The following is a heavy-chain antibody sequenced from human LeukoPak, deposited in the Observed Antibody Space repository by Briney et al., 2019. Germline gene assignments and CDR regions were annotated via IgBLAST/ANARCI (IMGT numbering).Heavy chain of an antibody. CDR3: ARDRTTVTAPFDY. J-gene: IGHJ4*02. CDR2: IYSGGST. Sequence: PGGSLRLSCAASGFTVSSNYMSWVRQAPGKGLEWVSVIYSGGSTYYADSVKGRFTISRDNSKNTLYLQMNSLRAEDTAVYYCARDRTTVTAPFDYWGQGTLVTVSS. V-gene: IGHV3-66*01. CDR1: GFTVSSNY. D-gene: IGHD4-17*01.